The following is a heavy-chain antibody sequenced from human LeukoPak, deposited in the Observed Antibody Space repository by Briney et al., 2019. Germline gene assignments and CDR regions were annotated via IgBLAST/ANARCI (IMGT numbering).Heavy chain of an antibody. CDR2: ITRDGGST. V-gene: IGHV3-43*01. J-gene: IGHJ4*02. Sequence: GGSLRLSCAASGFSSDGYTMHWVRQAPGKGLEWVSLITRDGGSTFYADSVKGRFTISRDKSKNSLYLQMNSLRIEDTALYYCATERLKYFDYWGQGTLVTVSS. CDR1: GFSSDGYT. CDR3: ATERLKYFDY.